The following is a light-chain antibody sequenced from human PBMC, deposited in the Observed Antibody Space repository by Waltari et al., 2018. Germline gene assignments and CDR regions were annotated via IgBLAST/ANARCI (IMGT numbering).Light chain of an antibody. J-gene: IGKJ4*01. Sequence: DIVMTQSPDSLAVSLGERATINCKSSQSVLYTSNDKDYLAWYQQKPGQPPKLPIYWASTREAGVPDRFSGSGSGTEFTLTINSLQAEDVAVYYCQQYYSTPLTFGGGTK. CDR1: QSVLYTSNDKDY. V-gene: IGKV4-1*01. CDR2: WAS. CDR3: QQYYSTPLT.